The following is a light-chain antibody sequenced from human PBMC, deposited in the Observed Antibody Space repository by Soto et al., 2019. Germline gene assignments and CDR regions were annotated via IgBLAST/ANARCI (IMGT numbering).Light chain of an antibody. V-gene: IGKV1-5*03. J-gene: IGKJ1*01. CDR2: QAS. Sequence: DIQMTHSPSTLSASVGDRVTITCRASQSTGRYLAWYQQKPGKAPKLLIYQASSLENGVPSRFSGSGSGTEFSLTISSLQPDDFATYYCQQYTSHSTFGQGTKVDIK. CDR1: QSTGRY. CDR3: QQYTSHST.